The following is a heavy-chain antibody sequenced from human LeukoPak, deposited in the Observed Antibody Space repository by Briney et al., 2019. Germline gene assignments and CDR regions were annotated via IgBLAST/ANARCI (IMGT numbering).Heavy chain of an antibody. J-gene: IGHJ2*01. D-gene: IGHD3-22*01. CDR2: ISAYNGNT. CDR1: GYTFTSYG. V-gene: IGHV1-18*01. Sequence: ASVKVSCKASGYTFTSYGISWVRQAPRQGLEWMGWISAYNGNTNYAQKLQGRVTMTTDTSTSTAYMELRSLRSEDTAVYYCARDYYDSSGYRYFDLWGRGTLVTVSS. CDR3: ARDYYDSSGYRYFDL.